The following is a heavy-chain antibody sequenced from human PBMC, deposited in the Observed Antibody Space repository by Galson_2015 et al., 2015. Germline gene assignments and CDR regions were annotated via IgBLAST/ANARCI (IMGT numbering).Heavy chain of an antibody. CDR1: GFTVATHY. Sequence: SLRLSCAASGFTVATHYMSWVRQAPGKGLEWVSVIYSDGSSFYGDSVTGRFAISRDSSKNALYLQMNSLRAEDTAVYYCARAPLRDYGDYLDNWGQGTLVTVSS. D-gene: IGHD4-17*01. V-gene: IGHV3-53*01. CDR2: IYSDGSS. J-gene: IGHJ4*02. CDR3: ARAPLRDYGDYLDN.